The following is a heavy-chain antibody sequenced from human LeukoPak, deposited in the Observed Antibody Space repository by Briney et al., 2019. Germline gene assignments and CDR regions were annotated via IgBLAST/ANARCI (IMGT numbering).Heavy chain of an antibody. J-gene: IGHJ4*02. CDR1: GFTFSSYA. CDR2: IRYDGSNK. D-gene: IGHD6-13*01. CDR3: AKVEYTTSWYGVGSLDY. Sequence: GSLRLSCAASGFTFSSYAMHWVRQAPGKGLERVAFIRYDGSNKYYADSVKGRFTISRDNSKDTLYLQMNSLRAEDTAVYYCAKVEYTTSWYGVGSLDYWGQGTLVTVSS. V-gene: IGHV3-30*02.